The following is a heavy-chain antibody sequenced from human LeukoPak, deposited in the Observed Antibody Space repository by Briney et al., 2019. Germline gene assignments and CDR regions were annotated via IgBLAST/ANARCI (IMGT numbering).Heavy chain of an antibody. J-gene: IGHJ4*02. CDR3: ARSAHDYGDYGGYFDY. D-gene: IGHD4-17*01. CDR1: GYTFTSYY. V-gene: IGHV1-46*01. CDR2: INPSGGST. Sequence: ASVKVSCKASGYTFTSYYVHWVRQAPGQGLEWMGIINPSGGSTSYAQKFQGRVTMTRDTSTSTVYMELSSLRSEDTAVYYCARSAHDYGDYGGYFDYWGQGTLVTVSS.